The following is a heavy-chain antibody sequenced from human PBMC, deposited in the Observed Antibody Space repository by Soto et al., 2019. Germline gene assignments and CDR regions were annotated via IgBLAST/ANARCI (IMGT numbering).Heavy chain of an antibody. CDR2: IIPIFGTA. CDR1: GGTFSSYA. CDR3: ARASSSPPGEPYYYGMDV. J-gene: IGHJ6*02. D-gene: IGHD6-6*01. V-gene: IGHV1-69*01. Sequence: QVQLVQSGAEVKKPGSSVKVSCKASGGTFSSYAISWVRQAPGQGLEWMGGIIPIFGTANYAQKFQGRVTITADEYTSTAYMELSSLRSEDTAVYYCARASSSPPGEPYYYGMDVWGQGTTVTVSS.